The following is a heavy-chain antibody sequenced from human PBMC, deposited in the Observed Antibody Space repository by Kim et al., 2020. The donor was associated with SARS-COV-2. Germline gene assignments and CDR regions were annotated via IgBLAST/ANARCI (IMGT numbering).Heavy chain of an antibody. J-gene: IGHJ4*02. CDR2: NT. V-gene: IGHV1-3*01. CDR3: AREAVAGSFDY. Sequence: NTRSSQKFQGRVSITRDTPATTAYLEVSGLISEDTAVYYCAREAVAGSFDYWGQGTLVTVSS. D-gene: IGHD6-19*01.